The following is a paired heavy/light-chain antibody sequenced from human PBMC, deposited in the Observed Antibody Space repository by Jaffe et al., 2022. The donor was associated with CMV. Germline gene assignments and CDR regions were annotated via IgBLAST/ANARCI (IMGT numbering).Light chain of an antibody. CDR3: QQSYSDPVT. CDR1: QSIGMY. V-gene: IGKV1-39*01. J-gene: IGKJ3*01. Sequence: DIQMTQSPPSLSASLGDRVTITCRASQSIGMYLNWYQQKSGKAPKLLIYAASSRPSGVPSRFSGSGSGTEFTLTISSLQPDDFASYVCQQSYSDPVTFGPGTTVDV. CDR2: AAS.
Heavy chain of an antibody. D-gene: IGHD2-21*01. Sequence: QVQLQQWGAGLLKPSETLSLTCAVYGESISGYYWTWIRQSPGKGLEWIGEIKHSGSSSYSPSLKSRVTISLDTSKNQFSLTLRSVTAADTAVYYCARGFRVAVGLSWPGKGRSNFDSWGQGTPVTVSS. CDR3: ARGFRVAVGLSWPGKGRSNFDS. CDR1: GESISGYY. CDR2: IKHSGSS. J-gene: IGHJ4*02. V-gene: IGHV4-34*01.